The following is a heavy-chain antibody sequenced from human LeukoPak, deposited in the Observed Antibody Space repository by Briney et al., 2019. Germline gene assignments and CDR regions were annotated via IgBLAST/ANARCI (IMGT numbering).Heavy chain of an antibody. J-gene: IGHJ5*02. CDR3: ARDRSSSWYHFNWFDP. CDR1: GGTFSSYA. CDR2: IIPIFGTA. D-gene: IGHD6-13*01. V-gene: IGHV1-69*05. Sequence: SVKVSCEASGGTFSSYAISWVRQAPGQGLEWMGGIIPIFGTANYAQKFQGRVTITTDESTSTAYMELSSLRSEDTAVYYCARDRSSSWYHFNWFDPWGQGTLVTVSS.